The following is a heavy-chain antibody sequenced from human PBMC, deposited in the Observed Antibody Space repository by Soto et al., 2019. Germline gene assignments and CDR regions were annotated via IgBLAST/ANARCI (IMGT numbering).Heavy chain of an antibody. V-gene: IGHV4-34*01. J-gene: IGHJ4*02. Sequence: SETLSLTCAVYGGSFSGYYWSWIRQPPGKGLEWIGEINHSGSTNYNPSLKSRVTISVDTSKNQFSLKLSSVTAADTAVYYCARGKLYDYVWGSYRYHFDYWGQGTVVTVS. CDR2: INHSGST. CDR3: ARGKLYDYVWGSYRYHFDY. CDR1: GGSFSGYY. D-gene: IGHD3-16*02.